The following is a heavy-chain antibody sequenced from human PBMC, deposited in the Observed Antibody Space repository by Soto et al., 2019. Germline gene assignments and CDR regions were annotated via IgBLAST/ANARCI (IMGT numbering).Heavy chain of an antibody. Sequence: SVKVSCKASGGTFSSYAISWVRQAPGQGLEWMGGIIPIFGTANYAQKFQGRVTITADESTSTAYMELSSLRSEDTAVYYCASPSITIFGVVRSRNGMVVRGQGSTVTVS. CDR3: ASPSITIFGVVRSRNGMVV. V-gene: IGHV1-69*13. CDR2: IIPIFGTA. CDR1: GGTFSSYA. D-gene: IGHD3-3*01. J-gene: IGHJ6*02.